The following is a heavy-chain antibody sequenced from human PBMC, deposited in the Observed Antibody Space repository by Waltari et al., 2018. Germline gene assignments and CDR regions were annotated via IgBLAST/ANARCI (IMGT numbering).Heavy chain of an antibody. V-gene: IGHV1-3*01. D-gene: IGHD3-10*01. CDR1: GHTFTSYA. CDR3: ARGKMVRGVITSWFDP. Sequence: QVQLVQSGAEVKKPGASVKVSCKASGHTFTSYAMHSVRQAPGQRLEWMGWINAGKGNTKYSQKFQGRVTITRDTSASTAYMELSSLRSEDTAVYYCARGKMVRGVITSWFDPWGQGTLVTVSS. CDR2: INAGKGNT. J-gene: IGHJ5*02.